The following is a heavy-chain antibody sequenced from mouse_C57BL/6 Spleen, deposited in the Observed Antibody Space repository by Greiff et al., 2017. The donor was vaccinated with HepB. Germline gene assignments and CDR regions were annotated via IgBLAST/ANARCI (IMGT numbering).Heavy chain of an antibody. CDR3: ARRNYGSSYWYFDV. V-gene: IGHV1-55*01. CDR1: GYTFTSYW. D-gene: IGHD1-1*01. Sequence: QVQLQQPGAELVKPGASVKMSCKASGYTFTSYWITWVKQRPGQGLEWIGDIYPGSGSTNYNEKFKSKATLTVDTSSSTAYMQLSSLTSEVSAVYYCARRNYGSSYWYFDVWGTVTTVTVSS. J-gene: IGHJ1*03. CDR2: IYPGSGST.